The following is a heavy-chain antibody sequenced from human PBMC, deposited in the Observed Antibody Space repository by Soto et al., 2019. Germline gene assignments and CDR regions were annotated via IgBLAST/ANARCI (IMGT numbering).Heavy chain of an antibody. Sequence: GGSLRLSCTVSGFAFNNYGINWVRQAPGKGLEWVSSRSKSDYTYYSDSVKGRFTISRDNAKNSVSLQMNTLRVEDTAVYYCAREARIIIPAVSEFWGQGTLVTVSS. CDR1: GFAFNNYG. CDR3: AREARIIIPAVSEF. CDR2: RSKSDYT. D-gene: IGHD2-2*01. J-gene: IGHJ4*02. V-gene: IGHV3-21*01.